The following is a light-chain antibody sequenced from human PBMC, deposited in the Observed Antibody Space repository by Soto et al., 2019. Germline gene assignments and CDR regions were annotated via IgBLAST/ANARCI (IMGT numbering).Light chain of an antibody. CDR1: QSVRSN. Sequence: EIVMTQSPATLSVSPGERATLSCRASQSVRSNLAWYQQKPGQAPRLLIYGASTRATGVPARFSGSGSGTEFTLIISGLQSEDFAVYFCQHYGDSPWTFGQGTKVEIK. V-gene: IGKV3-15*01. CDR3: QHYGDSPWT. J-gene: IGKJ1*01. CDR2: GAS.